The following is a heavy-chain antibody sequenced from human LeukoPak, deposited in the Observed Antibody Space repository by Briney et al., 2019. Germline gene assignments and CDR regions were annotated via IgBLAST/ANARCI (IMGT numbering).Heavy chain of an antibody. J-gene: IGHJ4*02. V-gene: IGHV4-59*08. D-gene: IGHD1-26*01. CDR1: DGSLSGHY. CDR3: ARHISGNYGGYFDY. Sequence: NPSETLSLTCTVSDGSLSGHYWSWIRQPPGKGLEWIGYIYHSGSTYYNPSLKSRVTISVDRSKNQFSLKLSSVTAADTAVYYCARHISGNYGGYFDYWGQGTLVAVSS. CDR2: IYHSGST.